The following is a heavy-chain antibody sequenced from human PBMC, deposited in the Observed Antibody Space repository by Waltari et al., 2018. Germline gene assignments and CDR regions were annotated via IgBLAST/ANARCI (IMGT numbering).Heavy chain of an antibody. CDR2: ISYDGSNK. D-gene: IGHD6-19*01. CDR1: GSTFGRDA. V-gene: IGHV3-30-3*01. CDR3: ARPGGAVAGTPGWYFDL. Sequence: QVQLVESGGGVVQHGRSLRLSCAASGSTFGRDAMHWVRQAPGEGLEWVAVISYDGSNKYYADSVKGRFTISRDNSKNTLYLQMNSLRAEDTAVYYCARPGGAVAGTPGWYFDLWGRGTLVTVSS. J-gene: IGHJ2*01.